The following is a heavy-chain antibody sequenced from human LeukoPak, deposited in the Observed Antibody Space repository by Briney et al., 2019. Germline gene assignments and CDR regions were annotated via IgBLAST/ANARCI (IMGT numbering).Heavy chain of an antibody. J-gene: IGHJ4*02. D-gene: IGHD6-19*01. CDR2: INQSGRT. Sequence: KPSETLSLTCGAYGGSFSGYYWSWIRQPPGRGLEWIGEINQSGRTNYNPSPKSRVTISVDTSKNQFSLKLTSVTAADTGVYYCATKHSVAVAANPPYFDYWGQGTLVTVSS. CDR3: ATKHSVAVAANPPYFDY. CDR1: GGSFSGYY. V-gene: IGHV4-34*01.